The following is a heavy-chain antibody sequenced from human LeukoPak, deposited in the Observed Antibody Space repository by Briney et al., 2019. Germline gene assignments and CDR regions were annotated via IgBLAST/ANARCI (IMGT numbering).Heavy chain of an antibody. J-gene: IGHJ4*02. CDR1: GSYISSGYY. CDR2: IFYSGKT. V-gene: IGHV4-38-2*02. CDR3: ARDRASTPRQIDPFHF. D-gene: IGHD2-15*01. Sequence: ASETQSLTCGVSGSYISSGYYWGWIRQPPGKGLEWIASIFYSGKTYYNPSLKSRVTISADTSKNQFSLRLDSLSAADTAVYYCARDRASTPRQIDPFHFWGQGILVTVSS.